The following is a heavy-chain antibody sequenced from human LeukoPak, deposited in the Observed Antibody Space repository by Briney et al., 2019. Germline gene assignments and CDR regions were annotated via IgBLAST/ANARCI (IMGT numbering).Heavy chain of an antibody. V-gene: IGHV3-21*01. CDR3: AREAYYYYYMDV. CDR2: ISSSSSYI. CDR1: GFTFGSYS. J-gene: IGHJ6*03. Sequence: KPGGSLRLSCAASGFTFGSYSMNWVRQAPGKGLEWVSSISSSSSYIYYADSVKGRFTISRDNAKNSLYLQMNSLRAEDTAVYYCAREAYYYYYMDVWGKGTTVTVSS.